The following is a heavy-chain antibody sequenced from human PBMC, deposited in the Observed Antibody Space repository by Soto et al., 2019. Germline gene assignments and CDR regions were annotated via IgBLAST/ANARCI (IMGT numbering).Heavy chain of an antibody. CDR3: AHRRPGSGTYYKN. CDR2: IYWHDIK. J-gene: IGHJ4*02. D-gene: IGHD3-10*01. Sequence: SGPTLVNPTQTLTLTCTFSGFSLTNGVAVGWLRQPPGKALEWLAVIYWHDIKRYSPSLKSRLTITKDTSINQVVLTMTNMDPVDTATYYCAHRRPGSGTYYKNWGQGMLVTVSS. V-gene: IGHV2-5*01. CDR1: GFSLTNGVA.